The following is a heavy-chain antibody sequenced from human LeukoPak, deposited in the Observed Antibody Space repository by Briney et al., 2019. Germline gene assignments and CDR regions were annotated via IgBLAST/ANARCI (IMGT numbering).Heavy chain of an antibody. V-gene: IGHV4-34*01. CDR1: GGSFSGYY. CDR2: INHSGST. J-gene: IGHJ4*02. Sequence: SETLSLTCAVYGGSFSGYYGSWIRQPPGKGLEWIGEINHSGSTNYNPSLKSRVTISVDTSKNQFSLKLSSVTAADTAVYYCARGYYYDSSGYKRFDYWGQGTLVTVSS. D-gene: IGHD3-22*01. CDR3: ARGYYYDSSGYKRFDY.